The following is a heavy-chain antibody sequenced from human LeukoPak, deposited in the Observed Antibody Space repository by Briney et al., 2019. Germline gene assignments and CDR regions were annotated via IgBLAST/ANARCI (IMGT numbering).Heavy chain of an antibody. CDR2: IRSKAYGGTT. Sequence: GGSLRLSCTASGFTFGDYAMSWVRQAPGKGLEWVGFIRSKAYGGTTEYAASVKGRFTISRDDSKSIAYLQMNSLKTEDTAVYYCTRDQAYYYDSSRGVYWGQGTLVTASS. D-gene: IGHD3-22*01. J-gene: IGHJ4*02. V-gene: IGHV3-49*04. CDR3: TRDQAYYYDSSRGVY. CDR1: GFTFGDYA.